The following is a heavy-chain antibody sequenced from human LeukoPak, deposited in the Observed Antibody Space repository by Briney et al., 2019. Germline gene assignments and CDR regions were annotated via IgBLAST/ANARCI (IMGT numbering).Heavy chain of an antibody. CDR3: ARRPRHWGFFDH. CDR2: IYYSGST. V-gene: IGHV4-39*02. Sequence: SETLSLTCSVSGGSIRTDSYYGDWIRQPPGKGLEWIGNIYYSGSTYYNPSLNGRVTIFVDTSKNHFSLRLSSLTAADTAVYYCARRPRHWGFFDHWGQGTLVTVTS. J-gene: IGHJ4*02. CDR1: GGSIRTDSYY. D-gene: IGHD7-27*01.